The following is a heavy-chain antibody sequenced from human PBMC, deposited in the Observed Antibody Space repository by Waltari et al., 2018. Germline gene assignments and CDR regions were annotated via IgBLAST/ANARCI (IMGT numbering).Heavy chain of an antibody. CDR1: GFSFTNSG. CDR3: ARDQYGESFYYAMNV. Sequence: QEKLVESGGGVVQSGRSLRLSCAASGFSFTNSGMPWVRQAPGKGLGWVAVIWYDGSKKYYADSVKGRFDISRDNSKNTLYLQMDSLRAEDTAVYFCARDQYGESFYYAMNVWGQGTAVTVSS. D-gene: IGHD1-26*01. CDR2: IWYDGSKK. J-gene: IGHJ6*02. V-gene: IGHV3-33*01.